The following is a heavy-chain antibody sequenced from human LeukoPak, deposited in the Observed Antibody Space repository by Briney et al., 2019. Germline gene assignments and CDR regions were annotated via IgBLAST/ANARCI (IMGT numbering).Heavy chain of an antibody. D-gene: IGHD6-13*01. V-gene: IGHV3-21*01. CDR3: AREIAAAGPYYYYGMDV. CDR2: ISSSSSYI. Sequence: GGSLRLSCAASGFTFSSYSMNWVRQAPGKGLEWVSSISSSSSYIHYADSVKGRFTISRDNAKNSLYLQMNSLRAEDTAVYYCAREIAAAGPYYYYGMDVWDQGTTVTVSS. J-gene: IGHJ6*02. CDR1: GFTFSSYS.